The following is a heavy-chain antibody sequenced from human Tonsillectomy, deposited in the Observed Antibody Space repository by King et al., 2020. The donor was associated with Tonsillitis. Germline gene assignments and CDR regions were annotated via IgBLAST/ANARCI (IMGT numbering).Heavy chain of an antibody. Sequence: QLQESGPGLVKPSQTLSLTCTVSGGSISSGDYYWSWIRQPPGKGLEWIGYIYYSGSTYYNPSLKSRVTISVDTSKNQFSLKLSSVTAADTAVYYCARVFGGAYCGGDCYQLFGYWGQGTLVTVSS. CDR1: GGSISSGDYY. D-gene: IGHD2-21*02. J-gene: IGHJ4*02. V-gene: IGHV4-30-4*01. CDR3: ARVFGGAYCGGDCYQLFGY. CDR2: IYYSGST.